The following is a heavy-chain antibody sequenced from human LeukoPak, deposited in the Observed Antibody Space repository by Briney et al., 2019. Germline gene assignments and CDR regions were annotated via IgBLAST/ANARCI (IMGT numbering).Heavy chain of an antibody. J-gene: IGHJ4*02. D-gene: IGHD2-15*01. CDR2: INPNSGNT. CDR1: GYTFTGYY. Sequence: ASVKVSCKASGYTFTGYYMHWVRQAPGQGLEWMGWINPNSGNTGYAQKFQGRVTITRNTSIATAYMELSSLRSEDTAVYYCARAPYCSGGSCYYYWGQGTLVTVSS. V-gene: IGHV1-8*03. CDR3: ARAPYCSGGSCYYY.